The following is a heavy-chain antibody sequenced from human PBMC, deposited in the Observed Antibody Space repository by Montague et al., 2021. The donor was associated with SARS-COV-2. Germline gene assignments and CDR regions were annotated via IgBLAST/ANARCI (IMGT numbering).Heavy chain of an antibody. CDR1: GGSFSGYY. CDR3: ARRGSSVWGVTVSAELDY. D-gene: IGHD3-10*01. Sequence: SETLSLTCAAYGGSFSGYYWSWIRQPPEKGLEWIGEINQSGRTNNNPSLKSRVIISVDTSKNQFSLKLSSVTAADTAVYYCARRGSSVWGVTVSAELDYWGQGTLVTVSS. CDR2: INQSGRT. J-gene: IGHJ4*02. V-gene: IGHV4-34*01.